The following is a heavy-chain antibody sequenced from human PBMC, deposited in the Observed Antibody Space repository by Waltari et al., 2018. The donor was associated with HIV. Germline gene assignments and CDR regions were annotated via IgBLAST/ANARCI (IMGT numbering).Heavy chain of an antibody. Sequence: QLQLQESGPGLVKPSETLSLTCTVSGGSISSSSYYWGWIRQPPGKGLEWIGSIYYSGSTYYNPSLKSRVTISVDTSKNQFSLKLSSVTAADTAVYYCARPRELGYPYYFDYWGQGTLVTVSS. CDR3: ARPRELGYPYYFDY. J-gene: IGHJ4*02. V-gene: IGHV4-39*01. CDR2: IYYSGST. CDR1: GGSISSSSYY. D-gene: IGHD5-18*01.